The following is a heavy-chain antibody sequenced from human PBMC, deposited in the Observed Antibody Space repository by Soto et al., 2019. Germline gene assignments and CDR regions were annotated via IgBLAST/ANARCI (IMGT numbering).Heavy chain of an antibody. V-gene: IGHV1-69*01. Sequence: QVQLVQSGAEVKKPGSSVKVSCKASGGTFSSYAISWVRQAPGQGLEWMGGIIPIFGTANYAQKFQGRVTITADESTSTAYMELSSLRSEDTAVYYCARARGLVYDSSGYYSFDYWGQGTLVTVSS. CDR2: IIPIFGTA. J-gene: IGHJ4*02. D-gene: IGHD3-22*01. CDR3: ARARGLVYDSSGYYSFDY. CDR1: GGTFSSYA.